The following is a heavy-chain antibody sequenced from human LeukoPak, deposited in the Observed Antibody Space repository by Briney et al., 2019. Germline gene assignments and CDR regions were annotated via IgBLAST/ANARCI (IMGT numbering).Heavy chain of an antibody. CDR2: ISSGGSVM. J-gene: IGHJ4*02. V-gene: IGHV3-48*01. Sequence: GGSLRLSCGASGYTFSDYTMNWVRQAPGKGPEWISYISSGGSVMHYADSVKGRFTISRDNVENSLYLQMNSLRVEDTAEYYCTRDLEHWGQGVLVTVSS. CDR3: TRDLEH. CDR1: GYTFSDYT.